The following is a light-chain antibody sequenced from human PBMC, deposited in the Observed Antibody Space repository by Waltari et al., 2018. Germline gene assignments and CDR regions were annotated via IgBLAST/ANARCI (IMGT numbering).Light chain of an antibody. CDR3: QRYNSAPWT. CDR1: QDISDD. V-gene: IGKV1-27*01. J-gene: IGKJ1*01. CDR2: LAS. Sequence: DFQMTQSPSSLSAFVVDPVTTTCRASQDISDDSLAWYQQKSGKSPELLIYLASTLHFGVPSRFRGSGSGKDFTLTITSLQPEDVATYYGQRYNSAPWTFGQGTKV.